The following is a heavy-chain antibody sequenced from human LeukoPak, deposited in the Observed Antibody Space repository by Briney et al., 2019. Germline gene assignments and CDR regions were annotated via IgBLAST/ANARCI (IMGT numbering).Heavy chain of an antibody. J-gene: IGHJ4*02. V-gene: IGHV3-30-3*01. D-gene: IGHD3-10*01. CDR1: GFTFRNYV. CDR3: AREGYYGSGSPPSLYFDY. CDR2: TSSDLNVK. Sequence: GGSLGLSCAASGFTFRNYVIHWGRQAPGKGLEWVAVTSSDLNVKLYADSVKGRFTISRDNSRSTLYLQMNSLRPEDTAIYYCAREGYYGSGSPPSLYFDYWGQGTLVTVSS.